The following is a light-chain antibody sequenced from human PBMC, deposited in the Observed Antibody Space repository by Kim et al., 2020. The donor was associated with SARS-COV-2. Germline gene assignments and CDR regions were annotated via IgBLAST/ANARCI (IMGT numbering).Light chain of an antibody. CDR3: QSYDSSNGGV. J-gene: IGLJ3*02. Sequence: NFMLTQPHSVSESPGKTVTISCTGSSGSIASNYVQWYQQRPGSAPTTVIYEDNQRPSGVPDRFSGSIDSSSNSASLTISGLKTEDEADYYCQSYDSSNGGVFGGGTQLTVL. V-gene: IGLV6-57*02. CDR1: SGSIASNY. CDR2: EDN.